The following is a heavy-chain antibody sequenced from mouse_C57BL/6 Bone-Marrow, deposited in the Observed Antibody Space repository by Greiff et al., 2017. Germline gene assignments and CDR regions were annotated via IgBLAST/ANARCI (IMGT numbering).Heavy chain of an antibody. CDR2: INPNNGGT. D-gene: IGHD6-5*01. CDR3: ARWAYVLVDH. J-gene: IGHJ2*01. Sequence: EVQLQQSGPELVKPGASVKMSCKASGYTFTDYNMHWVKQSHGKSLEWIGYINPNNGGTSYNQKFKGKATLTVNKSSSTAYMELRSLTSEDATVYYCARWAYVLVDHWSQGTTLTVYS. V-gene: IGHV1-22*01. CDR1: GYTFTDYN.